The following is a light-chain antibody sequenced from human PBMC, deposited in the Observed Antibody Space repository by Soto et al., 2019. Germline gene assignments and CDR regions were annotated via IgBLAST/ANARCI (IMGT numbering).Light chain of an antibody. Sequence: IVLTQSPGTVSLSPGDRATLSCRASQSVSRSYLGWYQQKPGQAPGLLMYGASIRAAGVPDRFSGSGSGTEFTLTISRLEPEDFTVYYCHHYETFGQGTKVDIK. CDR2: GAS. CDR1: QSVSRSY. J-gene: IGKJ1*01. CDR3: HHYET. V-gene: IGKV3-20*01.